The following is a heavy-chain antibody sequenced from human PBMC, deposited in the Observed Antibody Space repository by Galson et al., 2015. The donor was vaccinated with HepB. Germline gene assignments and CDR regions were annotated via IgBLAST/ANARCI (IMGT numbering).Heavy chain of an antibody. CDR2: ISSSSSYT. CDR3: ARVQSTYGSDPYYFDY. J-gene: IGHJ4*02. CDR1: GFTFSDYY. Sequence: SLRLSCAASGFTFSDYYMSWIRQAPGKGLEWVSYISSSSSYTNYADSVKGRFTISRDNAKNSLYLQMNSLRAEDTAVYYCARVQSTYGSDPYYFDYWGQGTLVTVSS. V-gene: IGHV3-11*05. D-gene: IGHD3-10*01.